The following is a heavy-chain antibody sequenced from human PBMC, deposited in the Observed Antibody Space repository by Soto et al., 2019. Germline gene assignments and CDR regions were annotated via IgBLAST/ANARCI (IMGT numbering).Heavy chain of an antibody. J-gene: IGHJ3*02. Sequence: PSETLSLTCTVSGCSISSYYWSWIRQPAGKGLEWIGRIYTSGSTNYNPSLKSRVTMSVDTSKNQFSLKLSSVTAADTAVYYCARVGKLELQGGAFDIWGQGTMVTVSS. CDR2: IYTSGST. CDR1: GCSISSYY. D-gene: IGHD1-7*01. CDR3: ARVGKLELQGGAFDI. V-gene: IGHV4-4*07.